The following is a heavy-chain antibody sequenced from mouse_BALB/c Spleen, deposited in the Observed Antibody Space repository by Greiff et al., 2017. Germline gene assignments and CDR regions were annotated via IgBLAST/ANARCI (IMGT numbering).Heavy chain of an antibody. CDR2: INPNNGGT. CDR3: AREVVARGGYAMDY. V-gene: IGHV1-18*01. D-gene: IGHD1-1*01. CDR1: GYTFTDYN. Sequence: EVQLQQSGPELVKPGASVKIPCKASGYTFTDYNMDWVKQSHGKSLEWIGDINPNNGGTIYNQKFKGKATLTVDKSSSTAYMELRSLTSEDTAVYYCAREVVARGGYAMDYWGQGTSVTVSS. J-gene: IGHJ4*01.